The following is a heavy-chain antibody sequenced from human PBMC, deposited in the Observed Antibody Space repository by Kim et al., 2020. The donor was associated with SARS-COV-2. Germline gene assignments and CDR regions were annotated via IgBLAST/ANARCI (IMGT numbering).Heavy chain of an antibody. CDR2: INHSGST. J-gene: IGHJ4*02. Sequence: SETLSLTCAVYGGSFSGYYWSWIRQPPGKGLEWIGEINHSGSTNYNPSLKSRVTISVDTSKNQFSLKLSSVTAADTAVYYCARGSGAQYDYVWGSPSTEYYFDYWGQGTLVTVSS. CDR3: ARGSGAQYDYVWGSPSTEYYFDY. D-gene: IGHD3-16*01. CDR1: GGSFSGYY. V-gene: IGHV4-34*01.